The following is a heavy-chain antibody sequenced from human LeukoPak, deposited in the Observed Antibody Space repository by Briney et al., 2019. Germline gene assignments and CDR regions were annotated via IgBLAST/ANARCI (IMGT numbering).Heavy chain of an antibody. Sequence: SVKVSCKASVGTFSSYAISWVRQAPGQGLEWMGRIIPILGIANYAQKLQGRVTITADKSTSTAYMELSSLRSEDTAVYYCARDRDSSGWYGGNNWFDPWGQGTLVTVSS. CDR2: IIPILGIA. CDR3: ARDRDSSGWYGGNNWFDP. D-gene: IGHD6-19*01. V-gene: IGHV1-69*04. CDR1: VGTFSSYA. J-gene: IGHJ5*02.